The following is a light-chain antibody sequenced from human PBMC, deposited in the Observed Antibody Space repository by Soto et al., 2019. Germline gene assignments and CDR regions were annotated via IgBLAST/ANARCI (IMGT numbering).Light chain of an antibody. J-gene: IGLJ1*01. CDR1: SGDIGSYNR. Sequence: QSVLTQPASVSGSPGQSITISCTGTSGDIGSYNRVSWYQQHPGKAPKLIIYEVTDRPSGVSNRFSGSKSGNTASLTISGLQAEDEAEYYCSSYTNINTRACVFGTRPKVTV. CDR2: EVT. V-gene: IGLV2-14*01. CDR3: SSYTNINTRACV.